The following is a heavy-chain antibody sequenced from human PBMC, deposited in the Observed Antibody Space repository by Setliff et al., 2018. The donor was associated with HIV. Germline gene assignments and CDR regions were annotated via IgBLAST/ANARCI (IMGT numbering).Heavy chain of an antibody. V-gene: IGHV4-4*02. J-gene: IGHJ4*02. Sequence: SETLSLTCAVSGGSISSSNWWNWVRQPPGKGLEWIGQIYHSGSTNYNPSLKSRVTIAVDKSKKQFSLKLSSVTAADTAVYYCARVDIGSGSYNFDYWGQGMLVTVSS. D-gene: IGHD3-10*01. CDR2: IYHSGST. CDR3: ARVDIGSGSYNFDY. CDR1: GGSISSSNW.